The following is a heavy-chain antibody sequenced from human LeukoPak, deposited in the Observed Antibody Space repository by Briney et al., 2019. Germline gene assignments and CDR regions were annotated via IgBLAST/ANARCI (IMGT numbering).Heavy chain of an antibody. CDR2: ISAYNGNT. J-gene: IGHJ3*02. CDR3: ARTPSAIDAFDI. CDR1: GYTFTSYG. V-gene: IGHV1-18*01. Sequence: ASVKVTCKASGYTFTSYGISWVRQAPGQGLEWMGWISAYNGNTNYAQKLQGRVTMTTDTSTSTAYMELRSLRSDDTAVYYCARTPSAIDAFDIWGQGTMVTASS.